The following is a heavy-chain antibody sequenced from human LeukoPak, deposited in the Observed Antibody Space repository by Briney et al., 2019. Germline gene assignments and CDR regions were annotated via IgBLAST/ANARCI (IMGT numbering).Heavy chain of an antibody. CDR2: ISGTGNTT. CDR1: GFTLSTYA. V-gene: IGHV3-23*01. Sequence: GGSLRLSCAVSGFTLSTYAMLWVRQAQGKGLEWVSAISGTGNTTYSADSVKGRFTISRDNSKNALCLQMNSLRADDTAVYYCAKDRGYWGQGTLVTVSS. CDR3: AKDRGY. J-gene: IGHJ4*02.